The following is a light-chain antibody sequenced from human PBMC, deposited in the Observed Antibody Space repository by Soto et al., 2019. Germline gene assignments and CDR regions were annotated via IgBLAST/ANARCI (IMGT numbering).Light chain of an antibody. CDR2: EAS. CDR3: SLYTSENTYV. J-gene: IGLJ1*01. Sequence: QSALPHPPSVSGSPGQSVTISCTGTSTDFVSYNRVSWYQQPPGTAPKLIIYEASNRPSGVPGRFSGSKSGNTASLTISGLQAADEADYYCSLYTSENTYVFGTGTKVTVL. CDR1: STDFVSYNR. V-gene: IGLV2-18*01.